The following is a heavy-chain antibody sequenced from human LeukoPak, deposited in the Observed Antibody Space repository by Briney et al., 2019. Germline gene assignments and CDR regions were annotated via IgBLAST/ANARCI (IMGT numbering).Heavy chain of an antibody. CDR1: GFTFSSYW. Sequence: GGSLRLSCAASGFTFSSYWMSWVRQAPGKGLEWVANIKQDGSEKYYVDSVKGRFTISRDNANNSLYLQMNSLRAEDTAFYYCARGIDDGDNWFDPWGQGTLVTVSS. CDR3: ARGIDDGDNWFDP. J-gene: IGHJ5*02. D-gene: IGHD1-1*01. CDR2: IKQDGSEK. V-gene: IGHV3-7*03.